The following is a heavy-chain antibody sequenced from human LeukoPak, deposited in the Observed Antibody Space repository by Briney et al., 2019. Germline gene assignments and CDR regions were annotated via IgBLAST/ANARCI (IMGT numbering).Heavy chain of an antibody. Sequence: GASVKVSCKVSGYTLTELSMHWVRQAPGKGLEWMGGFDPEDGETIYAQKLQGRVTMTTDTSTSTAYMELRSLRSDDTAVYYCARDSSSSGFFRFDPWGQGTLVTVSS. J-gene: IGHJ5*02. CDR2: FDPEDGET. CDR1: GYTLTELS. CDR3: ARDSSSSGFFRFDP. V-gene: IGHV1-24*01. D-gene: IGHD6-6*01.